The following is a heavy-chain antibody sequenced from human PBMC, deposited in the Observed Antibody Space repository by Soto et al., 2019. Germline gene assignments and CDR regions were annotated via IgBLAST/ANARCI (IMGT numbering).Heavy chain of an antibody. CDR3: AKRNDYYDSSGYYPDHYFDY. CDR1: GFRFSDYP. J-gene: IGHJ4*02. D-gene: IGHD3-22*01. V-gene: IGHV3-7*03. CDR2: INRAGTKT. Sequence: PGGSLRLSCVASGFRFSDYPLNWVRQAPGQGLEWVANINRAGTKTNYVDSVKGRFTTSRDNAKNSLYLQIGSLRVEDTAIYYCAKRNDYYDSSGYYPDHYFDYWGQGTLVTVSS.